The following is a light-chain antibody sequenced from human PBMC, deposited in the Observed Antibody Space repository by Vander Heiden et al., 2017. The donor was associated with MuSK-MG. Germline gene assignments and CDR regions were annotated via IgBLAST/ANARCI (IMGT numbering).Light chain of an antibody. V-gene: IGKV1-9*01. CDR3: QQLNSYPIT. J-gene: IGKJ5*01. Sequence: IQLTQSPSSLSASVGDRVTITCRASQGISSYLAWYQQKPGKAPKLLIYAASTFQSGVPSRFSRSGYGTDFTLTISILQPEDFATYYCQQLNSYPITFGQGTRLEIK. CDR2: AAS. CDR1: QGISSY.